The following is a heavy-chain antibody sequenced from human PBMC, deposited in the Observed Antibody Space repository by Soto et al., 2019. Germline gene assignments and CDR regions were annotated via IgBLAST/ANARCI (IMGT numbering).Heavy chain of an antibody. CDR2: IYYSGST. V-gene: IGHV4-59*01. J-gene: IGHJ6*02. Sequence: SETLSLTCTVSGGSISSYYWSWIRQPPGKGLEWIGYIYYSGSTNYNPSLKSRVTISVDTSKNQFSLKLSSVTAADTAVHYCARERITMVRATYYYYGMDVWGQGTTVTVSS. D-gene: IGHD3-10*01. CDR3: ARERITMVRATYYYYGMDV. CDR1: GGSISSYY.